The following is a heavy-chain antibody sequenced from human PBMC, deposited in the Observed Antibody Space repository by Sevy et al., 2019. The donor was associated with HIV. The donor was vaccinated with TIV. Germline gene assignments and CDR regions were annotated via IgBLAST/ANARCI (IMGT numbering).Heavy chain of an antibody. CDR1: GFTFSSYA. CDR2: ISGSGGST. CDR3: AKGRIISRLGEDHYYFDY. D-gene: IGHD3-16*01. V-gene: IGHV3-23*01. Sequence: GGSLRLSCAASGFTFSSYAMSWVRQAPGKGLEWVSAISGSGGSTYYADSVKGRFTISRDNSKNTLYLQMNSLRAEDTAVYYCAKGRIISRLGEDHYYFDYWGQGTLVTVSS. J-gene: IGHJ4*02.